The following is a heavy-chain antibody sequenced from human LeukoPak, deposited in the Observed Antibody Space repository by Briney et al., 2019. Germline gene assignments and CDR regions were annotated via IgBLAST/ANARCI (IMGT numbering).Heavy chain of an antibody. D-gene: IGHD6-13*01. J-gene: IGHJ6*03. V-gene: IGHV6-1*01. CDR2: TYYRSKWYN. CDR1: GDSVSSNSAA. CDR3: ARDVVSAAGFTSDQYYYYMDV. Sequence: SQTLSLICAISGDSVSSNSAAWDWIRQSPSRGLEWLGRTYYRSKWYNDYAVSVKSRITINPDTSKNQFSLQLNSVTPEDTAVYYCARDVVSAAGFTSDQYYYYMDVWGKGTTVTVSS.